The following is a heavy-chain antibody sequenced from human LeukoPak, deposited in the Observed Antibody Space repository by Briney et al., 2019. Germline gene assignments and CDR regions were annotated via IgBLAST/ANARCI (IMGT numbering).Heavy chain of an antibody. CDR1: GGSISSGDYY. J-gene: IGHJ1*01. D-gene: IGHD6-6*01. CDR3: ARGGAARLHFQN. CDR2: ICHSGST. V-gene: IGHV4-61*08. Sequence: SQTLSLTCTVSGGSISSGDYYWNWIRQPPGKGLEWIGYICHSGSTNYNPSLQSRVTISVDTSKNQFSLNLNSVTAADTAVYYCARGGAARLHFQNWGQGTLVTVSS.